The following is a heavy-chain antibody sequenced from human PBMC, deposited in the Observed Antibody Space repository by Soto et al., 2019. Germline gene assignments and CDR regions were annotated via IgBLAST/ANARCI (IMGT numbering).Heavy chain of an antibody. V-gene: IGHV3-13*01. CDR2: IGTAGDT. J-gene: IGHJ4*02. Sequence: GGSLRLSCAASGFTFSSYDMHWVRQATGKGLEWVSAIGTAGDTYYPGSVKGRFTISRENAKNSLYLQMNSLRAGDTAVYYCARVGVDYYDSSGYYEYWGQGTLVTVSS. CDR1: GFTFSSYD. CDR3: ARVGVDYYDSSGYYEY. D-gene: IGHD3-22*01.